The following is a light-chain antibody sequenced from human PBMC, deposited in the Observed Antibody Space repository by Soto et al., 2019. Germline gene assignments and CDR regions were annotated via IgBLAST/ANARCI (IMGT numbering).Light chain of an antibody. Sequence: MTQSPATLSVSPGETATLSCRASQSVSSNLAWYQQKPGQAPRLLIYGASTRATGFPARFSGSGSGTEFILTISSLQSEDFAVYYCQQYSHWPTFGQGTKVEIK. J-gene: IGKJ1*01. CDR1: QSVSSN. CDR3: QQYSHWPT. V-gene: IGKV3-15*01. CDR2: GAS.